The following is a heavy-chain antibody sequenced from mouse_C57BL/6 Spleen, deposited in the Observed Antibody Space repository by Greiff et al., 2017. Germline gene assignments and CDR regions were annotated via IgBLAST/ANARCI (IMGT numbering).Heavy chain of an antibody. J-gene: IGHJ3*01. CDR3: ARGGAWFAY. CDR1: GYSITSGYD. V-gene: IGHV3-1*01. Sequence: VQLQQSGPGMVKPSQSLSLTCTVTGYSITSGYDWHWIRHFPGNKLEWMGYISYSGSTNYNPSLKSRISITHDTSKNHFFLKLNSVTTEDTATYYCARGGAWFAYGGQGTLVTVSA. CDR2: ISYSGST.